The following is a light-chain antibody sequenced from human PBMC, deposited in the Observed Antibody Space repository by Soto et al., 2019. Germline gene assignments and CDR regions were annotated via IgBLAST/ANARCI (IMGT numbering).Light chain of an antibody. CDR2: KAS. V-gene: IGKV1-5*03. J-gene: IGKJ4*01. Sequence: DSQMTQSPSTLAASVGDRVTITCRASQNVSTWLAWYQQKPGKALKLLIYKASILQSGVSSRFSGSGSVTDFTLSICGLLPDDFATYYCQQYDRYPVTFGGGTKVDIK. CDR3: QQYDRYPVT. CDR1: QNVSTW.